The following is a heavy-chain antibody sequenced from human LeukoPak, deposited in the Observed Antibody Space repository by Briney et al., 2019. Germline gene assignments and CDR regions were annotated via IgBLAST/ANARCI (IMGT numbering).Heavy chain of an antibody. CDR3: ARAFGGSPSGY. J-gene: IGHJ4*02. V-gene: IGHV3-48*03. CDR1: GFTFSSYE. Sequence: GGSLRFSCAASGFTFSSYEMNWVRQAPGKGLEWVSYISSSGSTIYYADSVKGRFTISRDNAKNSLYLQMNSLRAEDTAVYYCARAFGGSPSGYWGQGTLVTVSS. D-gene: IGHD1-26*01. CDR2: ISSSGSTI.